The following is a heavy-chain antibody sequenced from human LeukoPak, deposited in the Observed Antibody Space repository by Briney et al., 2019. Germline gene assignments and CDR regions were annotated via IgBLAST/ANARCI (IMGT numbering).Heavy chain of an antibody. V-gene: IGHV3-23*01. CDR1: GFTFSDYY. J-gene: IGHJ3*01. CDR2: ISESAAGT. Sequence: GGSLRLSCAASGFTFSDYYMSWVRQAPGKGLEWVSAISESAAGTYYADSVKGRFTISRDNSKNTLYLQMNSLRAEDTAVYYCAKDRRGNWNYVGAFDVWGQGTMVTVSS. CDR3: AKDRRGNWNYVGAFDV. D-gene: IGHD1-7*01.